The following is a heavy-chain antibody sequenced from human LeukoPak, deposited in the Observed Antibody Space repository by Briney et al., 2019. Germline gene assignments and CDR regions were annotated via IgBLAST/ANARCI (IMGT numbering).Heavy chain of an antibody. D-gene: IGHD6-6*01. CDR1: GGSFSGYY. J-gene: IGHJ4*02. CDR2: IKHSGST. Sequence: SETLSLTCAVYGGSFSGYYWSWIRQPPGKGLEWIGEIKHSGSTNYNPSLKSRVTISVDTSKNQFSLKLSSVTAADTAVYYCARAIAARKTKFDYWGQGTLVTVSS. CDR3: ARAIAARKTKFDY. V-gene: IGHV4-34*01.